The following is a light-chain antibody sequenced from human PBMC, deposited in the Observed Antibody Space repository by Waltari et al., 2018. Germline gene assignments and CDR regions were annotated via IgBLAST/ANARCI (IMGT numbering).Light chain of an antibody. CDR1: QTVSRW. J-gene: IGKJ3*01. Sequence: DIQMTQSPSTLSASVGDRVTITCLASQTVSRWLAWYKQKPGKAPKLLIYKASSLQSGVPSRFSGSGSGTEFTLTISSLQPDDFATYYCQQYNSYSSFGPGTKVDIK. V-gene: IGKV1-5*03. CDR2: KAS. CDR3: QQYNSYSS.